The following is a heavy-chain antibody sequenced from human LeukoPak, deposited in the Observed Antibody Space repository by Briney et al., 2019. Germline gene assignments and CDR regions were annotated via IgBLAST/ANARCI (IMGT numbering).Heavy chain of an antibody. Sequence: ASVKVSCKASGYTFTSYGISWVRQAPGQGLEWMGWISAYNGNTNYAQKLQGRVTMTTDTSTSTAYMELRSPRSDDTAVYYCARDNTYYGMDVWGQGTTVTVSS. V-gene: IGHV1-18*01. CDR1: GYTFTSYG. J-gene: IGHJ6*02. CDR3: ARDNTYYGMDV. CDR2: ISAYNGNT.